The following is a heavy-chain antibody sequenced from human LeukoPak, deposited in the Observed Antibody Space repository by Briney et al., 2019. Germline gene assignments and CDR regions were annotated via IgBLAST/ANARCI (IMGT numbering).Heavy chain of an antibody. CDR2: ISADSGRT. J-gene: IGHJ4*02. V-gene: IGHV3-23*01. CDR1: GFTFSNSA. Sequence: SGGSLRLSCTASGFTFSNSAMTWVRQAPGKGLEWVSGISADSGRTFYANSVKGRFTISRDNAKNTLYLQMNSLRTEDTAVYYCARDRFYFDTTGFYVFDYWGQGTLVIVSS. CDR3: ARDRFYFDTTGFYVFDY. D-gene: IGHD3-22*01.